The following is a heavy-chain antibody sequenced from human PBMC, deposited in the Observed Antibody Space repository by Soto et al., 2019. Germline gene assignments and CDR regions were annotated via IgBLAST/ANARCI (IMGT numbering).Heavy chain of an antibody. J-gene: IGHJ4*02. V-gene: IGHV4-30-2*01. CDR1: GGCICSGGYS. CDR2: IYHSGST. Sequence: QLQLQESGSGLVKPSQTRSLTCAVSGGCICSGGYSWSWIRQPPGKGLEWIGYIYHSGSTYYNPSLKSRVTISVDRSKNQFSLKLSSVTAADTAVYYCARAGGLGAVAADYWGQGTLVAVSS. D-gene: IGHD6-19*01. CDR3: ARAGGLGAVAADY.